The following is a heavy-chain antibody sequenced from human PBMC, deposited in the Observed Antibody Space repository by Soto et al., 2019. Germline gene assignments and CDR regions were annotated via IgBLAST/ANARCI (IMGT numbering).Heavy chain of an antibody. D-gene: IGHD2-21*02. CDR2: TNTNGSGT. CDR1: AFTLSSYW. V-gene: IGHV3-74*01. J-gene: IGHJ4*02. Sequence: GVSLCLSCPAPAFTLSSYWMDWVRHAPEKGLVWVSCTNTNGSGTTYADSVKGRLTISTDHAKNIVYLQMTSLRAEDTAVYYCVSDRSWSQLYFGHWGPG. CDR3: VSDRSWSQLYFGH.